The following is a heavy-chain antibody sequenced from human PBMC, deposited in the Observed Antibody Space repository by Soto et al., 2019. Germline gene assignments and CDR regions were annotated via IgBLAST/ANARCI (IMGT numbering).Heavy chain of an antibody. CDR3: ANRSQDYAVWFDP. CDR2: IYFSGST. J-gene: IGHJ5*02. V-gene: IGHV4-59*02. CDR1: GGSVNPFY. Sequence: SETLSLTCTVSGGSVNPFYWTWIRQPPGKGLEWIGNIYFSGSTNYNPSLQSRVTMSIDTSKNQFSLHLSSVTAADTAVYYCANRSQDYAVWFDPWGDGTPVSHSS. D-gene: IGHD3-16*01.